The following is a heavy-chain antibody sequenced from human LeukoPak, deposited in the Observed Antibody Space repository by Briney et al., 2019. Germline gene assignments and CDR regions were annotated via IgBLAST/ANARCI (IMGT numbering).Heavy chain of an antibody. J-gene: IGHJ3*02. CDR2: INPNSGGT. Sequence: ASVQVPCKVSGYTFTGYYMHWVRQAPARELEWMGWINPNSGGTNYAQKSQGRVTMTRDTSISTAYMELSRLRSDDTGVYDCARVFAGDWHDIVVVPAADPVAFDIWGQGTMVTVCS. V-gene: IGHV1-2*02. D-gene: IGHD2-2*01. CDR1: GYTFTGYY. CDR3: ARVFAGDWHDIVVVPAADPVAFDI.